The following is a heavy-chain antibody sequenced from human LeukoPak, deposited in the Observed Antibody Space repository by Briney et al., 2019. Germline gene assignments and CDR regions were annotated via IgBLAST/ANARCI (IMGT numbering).Heavy chain of an antibody. CDR2: INHSGST. Sequence: SETRSLTCTVYGGSFSGSYWSWVRQPPGKGLEWIGEINHSGSTNYNPSLKSRVTISVDTSKNQFSLKLSSVTAADTAVYYCARRLAWSRNYYFDYWGQGTLVTVSS. CDR3: ARRLAWSRNYYFDY. D-gene: IGHD3/OR15-3a*01. V-gene: IGHV4-34*01. J-gene: IGHJ4*02. CDR1: GGSFSGSY.